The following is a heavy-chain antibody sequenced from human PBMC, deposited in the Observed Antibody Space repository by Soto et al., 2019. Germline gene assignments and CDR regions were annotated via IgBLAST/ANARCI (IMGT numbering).Heavy chain of an antibody. CDR2: INAGGSTT. D-gene: IGHD3-3*01. CDR1: GFIFSGYG. Sequence: EVQLLESGGGLVQPGGSLRLSCAASGFIFSGYGMTWVRQAPGKGLEWVSIINAGGSTTHYADSVKGRFTISRDDYKNTLYLPMHRLRGDDTDVSYCAKAAIWGGCRYSYYYMDAWGKGTTVTVSS. J-gene: IGHJ6*03. V-gene: IGHV3-23*03. CDR3: AKAAIWGGCRYSYYYMDA.